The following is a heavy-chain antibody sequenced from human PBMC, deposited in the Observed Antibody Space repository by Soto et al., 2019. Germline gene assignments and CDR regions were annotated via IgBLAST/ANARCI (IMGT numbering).Heavy chain of an antibody. Sequence: ASVKVSCKASGYTFTSYGISWVRQAPGQGLEWMGWISAYNGNTNYAQKLQGRVTMTTDTSTSTAYMELRSLRSDDTAVYYCARDRATAVKYYYYGMDVWGQGTTVTVSS. J-gene: IGHJ6*02. D-gene: IGHD5-12*01. CDR1: GYTFTSYG. CDR2: ISAYNGNT. CDR3: ARDRATAVKYYYYGMDV. V-gene: IGHV1-18*01.